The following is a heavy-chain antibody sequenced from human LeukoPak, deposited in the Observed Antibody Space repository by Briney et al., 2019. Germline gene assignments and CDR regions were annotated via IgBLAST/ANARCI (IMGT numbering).Heavy chain of an antibody. CDR2: IKSKTDGGTT. D-gene: IGHD4-17*01. Sequence: PGGSLRVSCAASGFTVSNAWMSWVRQAPGKGREWGGRIKSKTDGGTTDYAAPVAGRVTISRDDSKNTLYLQMNSLKPEDTAVYYCTTGLRYVLAYWGQGPLVTVSS. CDR1: GFTVSNAW. J-gene: IGHJ4*02. CDR3: TTGLRYVLAY. V-gene: IGHV3-15*01.